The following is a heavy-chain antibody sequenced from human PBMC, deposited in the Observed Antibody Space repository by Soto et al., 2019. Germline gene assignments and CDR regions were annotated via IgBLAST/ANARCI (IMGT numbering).Heavy chain of an antibody. CDR1: GFTFSSYG. V-gene: IGHV3-33*01. CDR2: IWYDGSNK. J-gene: IGHJ3*02. D-gene: IGHD6-13*01. CDR3: ARDRNSRGPGAFDI. Sequence: GGSLRLSCAASGFTFSSYGMHWVRQAPGKGLEWVAVIWYDGSNKYYADSVKGRFTISRDNSKNTLYLQMNSLRAEDTAVYYCARDRNSRGPGAFDIWGQGTMVTVSS.